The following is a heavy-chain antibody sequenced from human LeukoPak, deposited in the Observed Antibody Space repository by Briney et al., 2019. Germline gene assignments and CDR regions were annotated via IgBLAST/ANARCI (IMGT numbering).Heavy chain of an antibody. Sequence: GGSLRLSCAASGFTFSSYSMSWVRQAPGKGLEWVSYISITSATIYYADSVRGRFTSSRDDPKNSLYLQMNTLRAEDTAVYYCARDPVVEPLDCWGHGTLVTVSS. D-gene: IGHD1-14*01. V-gene: IGHV3-48*04. CDR3: ARDPVVEPLDC. CDR2: ISITSATI. CDR1: GFTFSSYS. J-gene: IGHJ4*01.